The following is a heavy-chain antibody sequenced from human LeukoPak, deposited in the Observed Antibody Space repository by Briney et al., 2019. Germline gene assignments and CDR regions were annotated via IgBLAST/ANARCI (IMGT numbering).Heavy chain of an antibody. Sequence: GGSLRLSCVVSGITLSNYGMSWVRQAPGKGLEWVSGISERGGSTNYADSVKGRFIISRDTSKNTVYLQMNSLRVEDTAVYYCAGESEYFDWSSSWGQGTLVTVSS. CDR1: GITLSNYG. CDR3: AGESEYFDWSSS. D-gene: IGHD3-9*01. V-gene: IGHV3-23*01. J-gene: IGHJ4*02. CDR2: ISERGGST.